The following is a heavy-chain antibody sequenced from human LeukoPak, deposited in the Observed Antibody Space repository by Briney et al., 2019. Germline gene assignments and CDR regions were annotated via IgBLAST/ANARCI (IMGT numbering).Heavy chain of an antibody. D-gene: IGHD1-26*01. CDR2: ITSSSSYI. CDR1: GFTFSSYE. Sequence: GGSLRLSCAASGFTFSSYEMNWVRHAPGKGLEWVSSITSSSSYIFYADSVKGRFTISRDNAKNSLYLQMNSLRAEDTAVYYCARDPYSGGYSSYYYYYMDVWGKGTTVTVSS. J-gene: IGHJ6*03. V-gene: IGHV3-21*01. CDR3: ARDPYSGGYSSYYYYYMDV.